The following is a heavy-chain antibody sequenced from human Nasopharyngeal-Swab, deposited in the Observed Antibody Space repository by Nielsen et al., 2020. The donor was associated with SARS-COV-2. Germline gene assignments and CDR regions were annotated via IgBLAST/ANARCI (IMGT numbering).Heavy chain of an antibody. Sequence: GESLKISCAASGFTFSTYGMHWVRQAPGKGLEWVAVIWYDGNYKYYADSVKGRFTISRDNSKNTLYLQMNSLRAEDTAVYYCARSLTDYGDLYLDYWGQGTLVTVSS. D-gene: IGHD4-17*01. CDR1: GFTFSTYG. V-gene: IGHV3-33*01. CDR2: IWYDGNYK. CDR3: ARSLTDYGDLYLDY. J-gene: IGHJ4*02.